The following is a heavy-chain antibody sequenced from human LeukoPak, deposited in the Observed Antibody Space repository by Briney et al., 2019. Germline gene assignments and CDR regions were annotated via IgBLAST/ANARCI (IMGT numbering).Heavy chain of an antibody. CDR1: GLTFSTYS. J-gene: IGHJ4*02. Sequence: PGGSLRLSCAASGLTFSTYSMNWVRQAPGKGLEWISYITDSSSTTYYADSVKGRFTISRDNADNSLYLQMNSLRAEDTAVYYCVARGGWARFDYWGQGTLVTVSS. V-gene: IGHV3-48*04. CDR2: ITDSSSTT. CDR3: VARGGWARFDY. D-gene: IGHD6-19*01.